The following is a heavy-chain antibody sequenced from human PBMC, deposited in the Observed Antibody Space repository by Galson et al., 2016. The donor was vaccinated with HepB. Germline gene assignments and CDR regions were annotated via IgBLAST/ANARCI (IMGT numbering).Heavy chain of an antibody. V-gene: IGHV1-24*01. D-gene: IGHD3-16*01. J-gene: IGHJ6*02. CDR1: GYTLIELS. CDR3: ATTRRRTLRFRAGDYYYYAMDV. Sequence: SVKVSCKVSGYTLIELSMYWVRQAPGKGLEWMGGFDAEEGETIYAQKFQGRVPMTEDTSTDTAYMELSSLRSEDTALYYCATTRRRTLRFRAGDYYYYAMDVWGQGTTVTVSS. CDR2: FDAEEGET.